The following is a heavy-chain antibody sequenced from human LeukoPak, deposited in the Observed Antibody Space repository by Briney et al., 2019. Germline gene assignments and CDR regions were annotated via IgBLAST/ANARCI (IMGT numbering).Heavy chain of an antibody. CDR1: GYTFTDYY. CDR3: ARGGSGSYFSWLDP. Sequence: GASVKVSCKASGYTFTDYYVHWVRQAPGQGLECMGWINPNSGGTNYAQKFQGSVTMTRDTSIRTAYMELSRLRSDDTAVYYCARGGSGSYFSWLDPWGQGTLVTVSS. J-gene: IGHJ5*02. CDR2: INPNSGGT. V-gene: IGHV1-2*02. D-gene: IGHD3-10*01.